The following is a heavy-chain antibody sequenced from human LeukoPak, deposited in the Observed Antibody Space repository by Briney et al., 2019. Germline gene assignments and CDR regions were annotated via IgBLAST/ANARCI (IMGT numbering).Heavy chain of an antibody. CDR3: AKVRGGNRGDAFDI. V-gene: IGHV3-9*01. CDR1: GFTFDDYA. J-gene: IGHJ3*02. CDR2: ISWNSGSI. Sequence: PGGSLRLSCAASGFTFDDYAMHWVRQAPGKGLEWVSGISWNSGSIGYADSVKGRFTISRDNAKNSLYLQMNSLRAEDTAVYYCAKVRGGNRGDAFDIWGQGTLVTVSS. D-gene: IGHD4-23*01.